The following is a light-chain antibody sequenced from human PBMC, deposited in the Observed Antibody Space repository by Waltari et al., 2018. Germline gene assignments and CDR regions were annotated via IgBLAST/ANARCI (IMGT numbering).Light chain of an antibody. CDR2: LGS. J-gene: IGKJ3*01. CDR3: MQALQTPFT. V-gene: IGKV2-28*01. CDR1: QSLLHSNGYSC. Sequence: DIVMTQSPLSLPVTPGEPASISCRSSQSLLHSNGYSCLDWYLQKPGQSPQLLIYLGSNRASGVPDRFSGSGSGTDFTLKISRVEAEDVGVYYCMQALQTPFTFGPGTKVDIK.